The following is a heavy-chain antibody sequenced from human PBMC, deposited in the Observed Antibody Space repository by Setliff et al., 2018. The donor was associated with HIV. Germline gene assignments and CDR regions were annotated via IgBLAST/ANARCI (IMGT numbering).Heavy chain of an antibody. CDR1: GGSVSSSNW. J-gene: IGHJ5*02. V-gene: IGHV4-4*02. D-gene: IGHD6-19*01. CDR3: ARQPGYSSGWYFTASGFDP. Sequence: SETLSLTCAVSGGSVSSSNWWSWVRQPPGKGLEWIGEISQSGSTNYNPSLKSRVTISADTSKNEFFLKLTSVTAADTAGYYCARQPGYSSGWYFTASGFDPWGQGTLVTVSS. CDR2: ISQSGST.